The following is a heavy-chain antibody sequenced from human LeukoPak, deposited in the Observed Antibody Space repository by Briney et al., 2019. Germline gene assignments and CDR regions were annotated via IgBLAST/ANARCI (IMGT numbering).Heavy chain of an antibody. V-gene: IGHV3-74*01. CDR2: INSDGSSR. CDR1: GFTFSSYW. Sequence: GGSLRLSCAASGFTFSSYWMHWVRQAPGKGLVWVSRINSDGSSRNYADSVKGRFTISRDNAKNTLYLQMNSLRAEDMAVYYCARDSWESGLDYFDYWGQGTLVTVSS. CDR3: ARDSWESGLDYFDY. D-gene: IGHD1-26*01. J-gene: IGHJ4*02.